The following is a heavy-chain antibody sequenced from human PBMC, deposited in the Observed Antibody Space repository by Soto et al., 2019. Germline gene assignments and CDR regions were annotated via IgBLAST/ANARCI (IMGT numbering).Heavy chain of an antibody. CDR1: GFTFSGSA. Sequence: EVQLVESGGGLVQPGGSLTLSCAASGFTFSGSAIHWVRQASGKGLEWVGRIRGKANDYATAYAASVRGRFTISRDDSKNMAYLQMNSLKTEDTAVYYCIRDEQINWFDPWGQGTLVTVSS. CDR3: IRDEQINWFDP. V-gene: IGHV3-73*02. J-gene: IGHJ5*02. CDR2: IRGKANDYAT.